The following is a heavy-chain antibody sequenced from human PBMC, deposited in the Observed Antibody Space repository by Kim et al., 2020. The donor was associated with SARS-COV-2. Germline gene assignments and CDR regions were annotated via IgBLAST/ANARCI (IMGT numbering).Heavy chain of an antibody. CDR1: GGSFSGYY. CDR2: INHSGST. V-gene: IGHV4-34*01. CDR3: ARGLRWSTHRNWFDP. Sequence: SETLSLTCAVYGGSFSGYYWSWIRQPPGKGLEWIGEINHSGSTNYNPSLKSRVTISVDTSKNQFSLKLSSVTAADTAVYYCARGLRWSTHRNWFDPWGQGTLVTVSS. D-gene: IGHD4-17*01. J-gene: IGHJ5*02.